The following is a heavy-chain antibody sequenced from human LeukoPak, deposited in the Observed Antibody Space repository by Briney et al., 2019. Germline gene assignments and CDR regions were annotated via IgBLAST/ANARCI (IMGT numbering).Heavy chain of an antibody. CDR3: ARDPRYSSGWYDY. Sequence: GASVKVSCKASGYTFTSYATHWVRQAPGQRLGWMGWINAGNGNTKYSQKFQGRVTITRDTSASTAYMELSSLRSEDTAVYYCARDPRYSSGWYDYWGQGTLVTVSS. CDR2: INAGNGNT. J-gene: IGHJ4*02. CDR1: GYTFTSYA. V-gene: IGHV1-3*01. D-gene: IGHD6-19*01.